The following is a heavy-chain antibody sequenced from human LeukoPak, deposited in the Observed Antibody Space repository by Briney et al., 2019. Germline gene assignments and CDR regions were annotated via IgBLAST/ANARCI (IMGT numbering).Heavy chain of an antibody. CDR3: ARGRVMVRGVMRYYFDY. D-gene: IGHD3-10*01. Sequence: PSETLSLTCAVYGGSFSGYYWSWIRQPPGKGLEWIGEINHSGSTNYNPSLKSRVTISVDTSKNQFSLKLSSVTAADTAVYYCARGRVMVRGVMRYYFDYWGQGTLVTVSS. V-gene: IGHV4-34*01. CDR2: INHSGST. J-gene: IGHJ4*02. CDR1: GGSFSGYY.